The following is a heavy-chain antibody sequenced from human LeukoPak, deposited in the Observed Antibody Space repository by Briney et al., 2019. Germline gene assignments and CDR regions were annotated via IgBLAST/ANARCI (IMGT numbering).Heavy chain of an antibody. CDR1: GGTFSSYA. CDR3: AKVRIAAAGAYFDY. Sequence: ASVKVSCKASGGTFSSYAISWVRQAPGQGLEWMGRIIPILGIANYAQKFQGRVTITADKSTSTAYMELSSLRSEDTAVYYCAKVRIAAAGAYFDYRGQGTLVTVSS. V-gene: IGHV1-69*04. CDR2: IIPILGIA. D-gene: IGHD6-13*01. J-gene: IGHJ4*02.